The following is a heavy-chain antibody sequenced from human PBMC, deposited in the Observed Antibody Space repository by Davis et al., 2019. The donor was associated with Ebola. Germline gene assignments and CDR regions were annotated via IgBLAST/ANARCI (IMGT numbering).Heavy chain of an antibody. J-gene: IGHJ4*01. CDR1: GFTFTTYW. Sequence: PGGSLRLSCAASGFTFTTYWMTWVRQAPGKGLECVANINQDGSEIYYVDSVRGRFTISRDNAKNSLYLQMNSLRAEDTALYYCARESRRGGESDFWGHGTLVTVSS. V-gene: IGHV3-7*03. CDR2: INQDGSEI. D-gene: IGHD3-10*01. CDR3: ARESRRGGESDF.